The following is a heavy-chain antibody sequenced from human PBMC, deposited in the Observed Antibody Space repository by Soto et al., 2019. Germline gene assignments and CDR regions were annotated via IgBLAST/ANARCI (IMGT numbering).Heavy chain of an antibody. J-gene: IGHJ4*02. CDR2: INGDGGTT. Sequence: VESGGGLVQPGGSLRLSCAASGFSLGSYWIHWVRQVPGKGLVWVARINGDGGTTYYADPVKGRFTISRDNAQNMGFLQMNSLRDDDTAVYFCAKGPDCRGGNCYYPGDYWGQGTLVSVSS. V-gene: IGHV3-74*01. CDR1: GFSLGSYW. D-gene: IGHD2-15*01. CDR3: AKGPDCRGGNCYYPGDY.